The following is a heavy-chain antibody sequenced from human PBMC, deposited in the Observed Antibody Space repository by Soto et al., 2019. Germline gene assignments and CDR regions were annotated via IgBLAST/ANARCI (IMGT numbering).Heavy chain of an antibody. J-gene: IGHJ6*02. D-gene: IGHD3-16*01. CDR3: ARDWDYYYGMDV. CDR2: TYYRSKWYN. CDR1: GGSDCSNRAA. V-gene: IGHV6-1*01. Sequence: LHTLSLTCAICGGSDCSNRAAWNWIRQSPSRGLEWLGRTYYRSKWYNDYAVSVKSRITINPDTSKNQFSLQLNSVTPEDTAVYYCARDWDYYYGMDVRGQGTTVTVSS.